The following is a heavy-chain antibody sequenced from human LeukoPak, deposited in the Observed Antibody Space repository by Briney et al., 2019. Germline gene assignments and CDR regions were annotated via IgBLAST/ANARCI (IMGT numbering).Heavy chain of an antibody. CDR1: GFTFSDYY. CDR2: ISSTSSYT. CDR3: ARVPATAGADY. V-gene: IGHV3-11*05. Sequence: GGSLRVSCAASGFTFSDYYMSWIRQAPGKGLEWVSYISSTSSYTNYADSVKGRFTISRDNAKNSLYLQINSLRVDDTAVYYCARVPATAGADYWGQGTLVTVTS. J-gene: IGHJ4*02. D-gene: IGHD6-13*01.